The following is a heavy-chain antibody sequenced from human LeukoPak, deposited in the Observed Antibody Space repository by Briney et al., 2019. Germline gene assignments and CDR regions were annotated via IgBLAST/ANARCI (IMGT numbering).Heavy chain of an antibody. CDR2: INPNSGGT. CDR1: GYTFTGYY. Sequence: ASVKVSCKASGYTFTGYYMHWVRQAPGQGLEWMGWINPNSGGTNYTRKFQGRVTMTRDTSISTAYMELSRLRSDDTAVYYCARIAAAGWADYWGQGTLVTVSS. V-gene: IGHV1-2*02. D-gene: IGHD6-13*01. CDR3: ARIAAAGWADY. J-gene: IGHJ4*02.